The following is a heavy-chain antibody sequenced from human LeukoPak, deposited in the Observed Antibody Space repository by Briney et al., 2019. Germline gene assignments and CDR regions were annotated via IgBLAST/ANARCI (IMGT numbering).Heavy chain of an antibody. J-gene: IGHJ4*02. Sequence: GGSLRLSCAASGFTFSSYSMNWVRQAPGKGLEWVSSISSSSSYIYYADSVKGRFTISRDNAKNSLYLQMNSRRGEDTAVYYCASEQQLAGRQYWGQGTLVTVSS. V-gene: IGHV3-21*01. CDR2: ISSSSSYI. D-gene: IGHD6-13*01. CDR1: GFTFSSYS. CDR3: ASEQQLAGRQY.